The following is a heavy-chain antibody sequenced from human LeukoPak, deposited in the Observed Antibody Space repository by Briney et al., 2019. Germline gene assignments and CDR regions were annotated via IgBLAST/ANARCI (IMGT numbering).Heavy chain of an antibody. Sequence: PSETLSLTCTVSGGSISSSNYFWGWIRQAPGKGLEWIGSIYYSGSTYYNPSLKSRVTISADMSKNQFSLRLYSVTAADTAVHYCGRDSVEMGTIHSDYWGQGTLVTVSS. J-gene: IGHJ4*02. CDR2: IYYSGST. CDR3: GRDSVEMGTIHSDY. D-gene: IGHD5-24*01. CDR1: GGSISSSNYF. V-gene: IGHV4-39*07.